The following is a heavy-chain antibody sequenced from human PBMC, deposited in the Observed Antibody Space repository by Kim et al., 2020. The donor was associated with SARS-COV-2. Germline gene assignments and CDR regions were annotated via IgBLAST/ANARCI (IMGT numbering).Heavy chain of an antibody. J-gene: IGHJ5*02. D-gene: IGHD6-19*01. CDR3: ARPTYSSGNNWFDP. V-gene: IGHV5-10-1*01. Sequence: GESLKISCKGSGYNFASYWITWLRQVPGKGLEWMGSIEPRDSYTRYSPSFEGHVTISLDKSINTAYLHWTSLKASDTAMYYCARPTYSSGNNWFDPWGQGTLVTVSS. CDR1: GYNFASYW. CDR2: IEPRDSYT.